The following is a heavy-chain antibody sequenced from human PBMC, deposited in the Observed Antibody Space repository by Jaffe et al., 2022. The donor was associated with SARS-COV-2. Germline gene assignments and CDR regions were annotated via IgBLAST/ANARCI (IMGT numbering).Heavy chain of an antibody. D-gene: IGHD2-15*01. J-gene: IGHJ6*02. CDR2: ISGSGGST. CDR1: GFTFSSYA. Sequence: EVQLLESGGGLVQPGGSLRLSCAASGFTFSSYAMSWVRQAPGKGLEWVSAISGSGGSTYYADSVKGRFTISRDNSKNTLYLQMNSLRAEDTAVYYCAKTRCSGGSCSARSLSGGYYYGMDVWGQGTTVTVSS. V-gene: IGHV3-23*01. CDR3: AKTRCSGGSCSARSLSGGYYYGMDV.